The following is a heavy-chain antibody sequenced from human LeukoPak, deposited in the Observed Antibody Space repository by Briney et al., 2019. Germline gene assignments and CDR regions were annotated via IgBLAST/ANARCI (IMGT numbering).Heavy chain of an antibody. D-gene: IGHD3-22*01. CDR1: GFTFSNHD. V-gene: IGHV3-48*03. Sequence: SGGSLRLSCAASGFTFSNHDMHWVRQAPGKGLEWISCITGSGGAGAIYYADAVKGRFTISRDNAKNSVFLQMNSVRAEDTAVYYCATPAYYYDANGYYDYWGQGTLVTVSS. CDR2: ITGSGGAGAI. J-gene: IGHJ4*02. CDR3: ATPAYYYDANGYYDY.